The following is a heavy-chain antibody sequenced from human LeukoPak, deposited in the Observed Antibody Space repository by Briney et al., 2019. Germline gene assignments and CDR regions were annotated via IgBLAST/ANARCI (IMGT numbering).Heavy chain of an antibody. V-gene: IGHV3-7*03. D-gene: IGHD3-16*01. CDR2: INHNGNVN. CDR3: ARGGGLDI. J-gene: IGHJ6*02. Sequence: GGSLRLSCAASGFTFSSYWMNWARQAPGKGLEWVASINHNGNVNYYVDSVKGRFTISSDNAKNSLYLQMSNLRAEDTAVYFCARGGGLDIWGQGATVTVSS. CDR1: GFTFSSYW.